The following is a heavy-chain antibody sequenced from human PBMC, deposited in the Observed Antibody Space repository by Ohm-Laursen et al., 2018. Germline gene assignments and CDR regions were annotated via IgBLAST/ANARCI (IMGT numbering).Heavy chain of an antibody. Sequence: SDTLSLTCTVSAGSITNYYWTWVRQPAGKGLEWIGRISFSGSTNYNPSLKSRVTMSVDTSKNQLSLKVNSVTAADTAVYYCARDLGFAAPMDVWGQGTTVTVSS. CDR2: ISFSGST. CDR1: AGSITNYY. V-gene: IGHV4-4*07. J-gene: IGHJ6*02. D-gene: IGHD7-27*01. CDR3: ARDLGFAAPMDV.